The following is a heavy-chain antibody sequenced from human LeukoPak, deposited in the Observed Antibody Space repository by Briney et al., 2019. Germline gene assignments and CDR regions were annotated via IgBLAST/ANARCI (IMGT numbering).Heavy chain of an antibody. J-gene: IGHJ4*02. CDR2: INHSGST. V-gene: IGHV4-34*01. CDR3: ARLRTYYYDSSGYYTHYYFDY. Sequence: SETLSLTCAVYGGSFSGYYWSWIRQPPGKGLEWIGEINHSGSTNYNPSLKSRVTISVDTSKNQFSLKLSSVTAADTAVYYCARLRTYYYDSSGYYTHYYFDYWGQGTLVTVSS. D-gene: IGHD3-22*01. CDR1: GGSFSGYY.